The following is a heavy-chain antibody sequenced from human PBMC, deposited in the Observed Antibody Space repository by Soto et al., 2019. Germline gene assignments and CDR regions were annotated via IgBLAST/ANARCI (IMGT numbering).Heavy chain of an antibody. J-gene: IGHJ2*01. CDR1: GYTFTNYG. D-gene: IGHD2-15*01. V-gene: IGHV1-18*01. CDR2: ISAYNGNT. CDR3: AGCYGSVGSFSAGWHFVL. Sequence: QVQLVQSGSEVKKPGASVKVSCKASGYTFTNYGMSWVRQAPGQGLEWMGWISAYNGNTNHAQNFQGRVTMTTDTSTNTSYMEVRSVSCNDTAVYFWAGCYGSVGSFSAGWHFVLWGRGALVTVSS.